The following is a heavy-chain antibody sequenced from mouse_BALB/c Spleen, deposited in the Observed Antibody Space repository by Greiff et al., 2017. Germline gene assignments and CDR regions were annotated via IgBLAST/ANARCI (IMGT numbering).Heavy chain of an antibody. J-gene: IGHJ2*01. Sequence: VQLKESGPELVKPGASVKISCKASGYTFTDYNMHWVKQSHGKSLEWIGYIYPYNGGTGYNQKFKSKATLTVDNSSSTAYMELRSLTSEDSAVYYCARIYDGYYGSYYFDYWGQGTTLTVSS. V-gene: IGHV1S29*02. CDR2: IYPYNGGT. CDR3: ARIYDGYYGSYYFDY. D-gene: IGHD2-3*01. CDR1: GYTFTDYN.